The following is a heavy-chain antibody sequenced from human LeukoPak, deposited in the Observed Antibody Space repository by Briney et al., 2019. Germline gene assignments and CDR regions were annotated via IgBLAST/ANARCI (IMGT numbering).Heavy chain of an antibody. Sequence: PSETLSLTCAVYGGSFSGYYWSWIRQPPGKGLEWIGYIYYSGSTYYNPSLKSRVTISVDTSKNQFSLKLSSVTAADTAVYYCAGRYSSGKFDYWGQGTLVTVSS. CDR2: IYYSGST. D-gene: IGHD6-19*01. CDR1: GGSFSGYY. CDR3: AGRYSSGKFDY. V-gene: IGHV4-59*06. J-gene: IGHJ4*02.